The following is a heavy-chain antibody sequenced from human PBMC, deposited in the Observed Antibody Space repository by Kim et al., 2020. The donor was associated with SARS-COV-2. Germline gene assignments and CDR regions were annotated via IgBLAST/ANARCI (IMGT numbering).Heavy chain of an antibody. CDR2: IIPIFGTA. CDR1: GGTFSSYA. J-gene: IGHJ2*01. CDR3: ARRGDDYSNYGGHSDWYFDL. V-gene: IGHV1-69*13. D-gene: IGHD4-4*01. Sequence: SVKVSCKASGGTFSSYAISWVRQAPGQGLEWMGGIIPIFGTANYAQKFQGRVTITADESTSTAYMELSSLRSEDTAVYYCARRGDDYSNYGGHSDWYFDLWGRGTLVTVSS.